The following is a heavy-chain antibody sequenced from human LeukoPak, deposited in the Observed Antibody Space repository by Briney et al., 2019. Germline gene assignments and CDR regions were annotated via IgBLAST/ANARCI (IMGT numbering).Heavy chain of an antibody. V-gene: IGHV4-61*10. J-gene: IGHJ3*02. D-gene: IGHD6-13*01. CDR3: ARGEQQLVNDAFDI. Sequence: SETLSLTCTVSGGSISSGSYYWNWIRQPAGKGLEWIGRIYKTGSTNYNPSLKSRVTISVDTSKNQFSLKLSSVTAADTAVYYCARGEQQLVNDAFDIWGQGTMVTVSS. CDR2: IYKTGST. CDR1: GGSISSGSYY.